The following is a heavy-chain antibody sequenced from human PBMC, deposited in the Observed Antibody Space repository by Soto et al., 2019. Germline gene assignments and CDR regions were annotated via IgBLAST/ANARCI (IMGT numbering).Heavy chain of an antibody. V-gene: IGHV1-18*01. J-gene: IGHJ6*02. CDR2: ISGYNGNT. Sequence: QAQLVQSGAEVKKPGASVKVSCKASGYTFSSYGITWVRQAPGQGLEWMAWISGYNGNTNYAQNLQGRVTMTTDTSTNTAYMGLRSLRYDDTAVYYCARDYFVVRGVYYYYGMDVWGQGTTVTVSS. CDR3: ARDYFVVRGVYYYYGMDV. D-gene: IGHD3-10*01. CDR1: GYTFSSYG.